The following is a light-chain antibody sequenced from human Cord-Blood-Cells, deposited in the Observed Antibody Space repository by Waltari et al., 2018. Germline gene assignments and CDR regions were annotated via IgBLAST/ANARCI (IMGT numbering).Light chain of an antibody. Sequence: QSALTQPASVSGSPGQSITISCTGTSSDVGSYNLVSRYQQHPGKAPKLMIYEGSKRPSGVSNRVSGSKAGNTASLTSSGLQAEDEADYYCCSYAGSSTYVFGTGTKVTVL. V-gene: IGLV2-23*01. CDR1: SSDVGSYNL. J-gene: IGLJ1*01. CDR3: CSYAGSSTYV. CDR2: EGS.